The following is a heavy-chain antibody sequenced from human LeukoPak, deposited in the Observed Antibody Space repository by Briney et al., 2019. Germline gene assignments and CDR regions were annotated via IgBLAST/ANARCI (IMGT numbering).Heavy chain of an antibody. D-gene: IGHD4-17*01. J-gene: IGHJ4*02. CDR1: GYTFTSYD. Sequence: ASVKVSCKASGYTFTSYDINWVRQATGQGLEWMGWMNPNSGNTGYAQKFQGRVTMTRNTSISTAYMELSSLRSEDTAVYYCARVLRPWHLRANYGDYGRYFDYWGQGTLVTVSS. V-gene: IGHV1-8*01. CDR3: ARVLRPWHLRANYGDYGRYFDY. CDR2: MNPNSGNT.